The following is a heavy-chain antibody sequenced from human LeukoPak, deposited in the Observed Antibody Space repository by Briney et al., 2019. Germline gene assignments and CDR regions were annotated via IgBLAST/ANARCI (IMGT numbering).Heavy chain of an antibody. Sequence: GGSLRLSCAASGFTVSTNYMSWVRQAPGKGLEWVSAISGSGGSTYYADSVKGRFTISRDNSKNTLYLQMNSLRAEDTAVYYCAKIPRYQLPDWGQGTLVTVSS. V-gene: IGHV3-23*01. D-gene: IGHD2-2*01. CDR1: GFTVSTNY. CDR3: AKIPRYQLPD. CDR2: ISGSGGST. J-gene: IGHJ4*02.